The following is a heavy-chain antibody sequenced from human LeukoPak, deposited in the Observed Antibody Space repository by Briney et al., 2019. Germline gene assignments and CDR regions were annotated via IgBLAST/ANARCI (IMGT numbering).Heavy chain of an antibody. V-gene: IGHV3-49*03. CDR1: GITFGDYV. Sequence: AGRSLRLSCTSSGITFGDYVMSWLRQAPGKGLEWVGFIRSKTYGGTTEYAASVKGRFTISRDDSRNTLYLQMSSLKTEDTAVYYCNTASYYALDYWGQGTLVTVSS. CDR2: IRSKTYGGTT. D-gene: IGHD3-3*01. J-gene: IGHJ4*02. CDR3: NTASYYALDY.